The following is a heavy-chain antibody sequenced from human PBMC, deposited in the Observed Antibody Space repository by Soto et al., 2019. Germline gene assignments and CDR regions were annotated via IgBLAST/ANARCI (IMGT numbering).Heavy chain of an antibody. Sequence: EVQLVESGGDLVLPGRSLRLSCTASGFTFDAFAMHWVRQAPGKGLEWVSGISWNSGIIGYADPVKGRFTISRDNAKKAVYLEMYSLKTEDTALYYCAKTAPPYDCPGYYPVDIWGQGTLVSVSS. CDR1: GFTFDAFA. CDR3: AKTAPPYDCPGYYPVDI. V-gene: IGHV3-9*01. D-gene: IGHD3-22*01. CDR2: ISWNSGII. J-gene: IGHJ3*02.